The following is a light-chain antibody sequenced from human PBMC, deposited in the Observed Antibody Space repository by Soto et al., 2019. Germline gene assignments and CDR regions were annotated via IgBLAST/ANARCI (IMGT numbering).Light chain of an antibody. CDR1: SSDVGGYNY. V-gene: IGLV2-14*01. J-gene: IGLJ1*01. CDR2: DVS. CDR3: SSYTSSSTLV. Sequence: QSALTQPASVSGSPGQSITISCTGTSSDVGGYNYASWYQQHPGKAPKLMIYDVSNRLSGVSNRFSGSKSGNTASLTISGLQAEDEADYYCSSYTSSSTLVFGTGTKVTVL.